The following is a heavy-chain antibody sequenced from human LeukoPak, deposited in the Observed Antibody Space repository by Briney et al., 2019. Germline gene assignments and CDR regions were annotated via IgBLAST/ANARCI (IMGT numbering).Heavy chain of an antibody. CDR3: AGLYNYYFDY. J-gene: IGHJ4*02. V-gene: IGHV4-30-4*01. D-gene: IGHD5-24*01. Sequence: SQTLSLTCTVSGASISSAGYYWSWIRQPPGKGLEWIGYIYHTGITYYNPSLKSRVTISVDTSKNQFSLELSSVPAEDTAVYYCAGLYNYYFDYWGQGALVTVSS. CDR2: IYHTGIT. CDR1: GASISSAGYY.